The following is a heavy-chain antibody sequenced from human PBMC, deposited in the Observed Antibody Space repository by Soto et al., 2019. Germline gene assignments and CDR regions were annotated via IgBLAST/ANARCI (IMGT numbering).Heavy chain of an antibody. CDR2: INQDGSEK. Sequence: EAQLVESGGPLVQPGGSLRLSGEASGFTFSNFYMSWFRQAPGKGLQWVASINQDGSEKYSVDSVKGRFTISRDNGKNSVYLQMNSLRVEDTAVYYCARYVGEIWGHGTKVTVSS. CDR1: GFTFSNFY. D-gene: IGHD2-15*01. V-gene: IGHV3-7*03. CDR3: ARYVGEI. J-gene: IGHJ3*02.